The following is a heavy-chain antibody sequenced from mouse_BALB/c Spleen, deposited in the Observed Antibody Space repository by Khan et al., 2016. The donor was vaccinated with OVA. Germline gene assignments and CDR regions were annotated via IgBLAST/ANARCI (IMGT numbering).Heavy chain of an antibody. CDR2: IYPGSNNT. CDR3: AREWGGWFLY. CDR1: GYTFTDYN. V-gene: IGHV1-77*01. J-gene: IGHJ3*01. Sequence: QVQLKESGAELARPGASVKLSCKASGYTFTDYNINWVKQRTGQGLEWIGEIYPGSNNTYYNEKFKGKATLTADKSSSTAYMQLSSLTSEDSAVFFWAREWGGWFLYWGQGTLVTVSA.